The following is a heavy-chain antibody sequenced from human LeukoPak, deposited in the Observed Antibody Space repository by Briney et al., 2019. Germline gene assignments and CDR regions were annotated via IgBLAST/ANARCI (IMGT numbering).Heavy chain of an antibody. CDR2: ISYDGSNK. Sequence: GGSLRLSCAASGFTFSSYAMHWVRQAPGKGLEWVAVISYDGSNKYYADSVKGRFTISRDNSKNTLYLQMNSLRAEDTAVYYCARADYYDSSEPLDYWGQGTLVTVSS. V-gene: IGHV3-30-3*01. D-gene: IGHD3-22*01. J-gene: IGHJ4*02. CDR3: ARADYYDSSEPLDY. CDR1: GFTFSSYA.